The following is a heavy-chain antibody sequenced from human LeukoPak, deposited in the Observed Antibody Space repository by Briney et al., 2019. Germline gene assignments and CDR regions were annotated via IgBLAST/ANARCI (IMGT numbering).Heavy chain of an antibody. D-gene: IGHD3-10*01. J-gene: IGHJ6*02. CDR2: ISPYNGNT. Sequence: GASVKVSCKASGYTFTSYGLSWVRQAPGQGLEWMGWISPYNGNTNYAQKYQGRVTMTTDTSTSTAYMELRSLRSGDTAVYYCARGLSMVRGVIFYYGMDVWGQGTTVTVSS. CDR1: GYTFTSYG. V-gene: IGHV1-18*01. CDR3: ARGLSMVRGVIFYYGMDV.